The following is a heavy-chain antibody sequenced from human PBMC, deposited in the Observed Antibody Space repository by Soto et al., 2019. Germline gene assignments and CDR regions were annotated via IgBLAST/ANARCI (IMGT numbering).Heavy chain of an antibody. J-gene: IGHJ5*02. D-gene: IGHD6-13*01. Sequence: LRLSCAASGFTFSSYAMSWVRQAPGKGLEWVSAISGSGGSTYYADSVKGRFTISGDNSKNTLYLQMNSLRAEDTAVYYCAKDRGQQLVLGSWFDPWGQGTLVTVSS. CDR1: GFTFSSYA. CDR3: AKDRGQQLVLGSWFDP. V-gene: IGHV3-23*01. CDR2: ISGSGGST.